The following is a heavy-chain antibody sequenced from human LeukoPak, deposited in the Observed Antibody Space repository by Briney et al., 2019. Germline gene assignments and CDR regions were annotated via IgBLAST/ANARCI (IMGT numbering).Heavy chain of an antibody. CDR1: GFTFSDFY. CDR2: ISSSGTTI. Sequence: GGSLRLSCAPSGFTFSDFYMSWIRQAPGKGLEWLSYISSSGTTIYYADSVKGRFTISRDNAKNSLYLQMNSLRVEDTAVYYCAREGSSGYLDYWGQGTLVTVSS. D-gene: IGHD3-22*01. CDR3: AREGSSGYLDY. J-gene: IGHJ4*02. V-gene: IGHV3-11*01.